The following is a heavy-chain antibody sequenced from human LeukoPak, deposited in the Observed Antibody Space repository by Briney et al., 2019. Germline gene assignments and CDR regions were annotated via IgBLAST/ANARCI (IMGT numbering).Heavy chain of an antibody. CDR2: ISSSSSYI. V-gene: IGHV3-21*01. D-gene: IGHD2-21*02. CDR3: AAQDEYCGGDCYLIDY. J-gene: IGHJ4*02. CDR1: GFTFRSYS. Sequence: PGGSLRLSCAASGFTFRSYSMNWVRQAPGKGLEWVSSISSSSSYIYYADSVRGRFTISRDNAKNSLYLQMNSLRAEDTAVYYCAAQDEYCGGDCYLIDYWGQGTLVTVSS.